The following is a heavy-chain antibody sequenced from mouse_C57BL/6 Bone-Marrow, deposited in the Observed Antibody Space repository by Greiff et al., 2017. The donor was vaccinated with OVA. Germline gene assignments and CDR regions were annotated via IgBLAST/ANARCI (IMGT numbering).Heavy chain of an antibody. CDR1: GFTFSSYA. CDR3: TRLLDAMDY. CDR2: ISSGGDYI. J-gene: IGHJ4*01. D-gene: IGHD2-1*01. V-gene: IGHV5-9-1*02. Sequence: EVQRVESGAGLVKPGGSLKLSCAASGFTFSSYAMSWVRQTPEKRLEWVAYISSGGDYIYYADTVKGRFTISRDNARNTLYLQMISLKSEDTAMYYCTRLLDAMDYWGQGTSVTVSS.